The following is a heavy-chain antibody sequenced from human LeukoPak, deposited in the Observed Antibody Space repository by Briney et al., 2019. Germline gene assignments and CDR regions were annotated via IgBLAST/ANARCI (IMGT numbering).Heavy chain of an antibody. Sequence: GSLRLSCAASGFPFSSYEMNWVRPAPGKGLEWVSYISSRGSTIYYADSVKGRFTISRDNSKNTLYLQMNSLRAEDTAVYYCARRAGAYSHPYDYWGQGTLVTVSS. CDR1: GFPFSSYE. V-gene: IGHV3-48*03. D-gene: IGHD4/OR15-4a*01. CDR3: ARRAGAYSHPYDY. CDR2: ISSRGSTI. J-gene: IGHJ4*02.